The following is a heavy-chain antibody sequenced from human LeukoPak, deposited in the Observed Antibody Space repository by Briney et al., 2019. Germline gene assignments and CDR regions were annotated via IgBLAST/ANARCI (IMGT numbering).Heavy chain of an antibody. CDR1: GGSISGYH. J-gene: IGHJ6*02. Sequence: SETLSLTCNVSGGSISGYHWSWIRQPPGKGLEWLGYIYYSGSSNYNPSLKSRVTMSADTSKNQFPLKLSSVTAADTAVYYCARLDSSSWSHYYYYGMDVWGQGTTVTVSS. CDR3: ARLDSSSWSHYYYYGMDV. CDR2: IYYSGSS. D-gene: IGHD6-13*01. V-gene: IGHV4-59*08.